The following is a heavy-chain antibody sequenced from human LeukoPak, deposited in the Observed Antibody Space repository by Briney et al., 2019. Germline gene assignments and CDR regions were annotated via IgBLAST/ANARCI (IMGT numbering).Heavy chain of an antibody. J-gene: IGHJ6*03. V-gene: IGHV4-61*02. CDR1: GGSISSGSYY. CDR3: ARTRGGVVTRVRNYYYYYMDV. Sequence: SETLSLTCTVSGGSISSGSYYWSWIRQPAGKGLEWIGRIYTSGSTNYNPSLKSRVTISVDTSKNQFSLKLSSVTAADTAVYYCARTRGGVVTRVRNYYYYYMDVWGKGTTVTISS. D-gene: IGHD4-23*01. CDR2: IYTSGST.